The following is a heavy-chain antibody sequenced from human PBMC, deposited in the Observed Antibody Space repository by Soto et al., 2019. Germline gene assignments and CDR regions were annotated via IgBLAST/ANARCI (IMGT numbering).Heavy chain of an antibody. CDR3: ARGAAGNRGRNYYGMDV. CDR2: TRNKANSYTT. Sequence: EVQLLESGGGLVQPGGSLRLSCAASGFTFSDHYMDWVRQAPGRGLEWVGRTRNKANSYTTEYAASVKGRFTISRDDSRNSLYLQMDSLKTEDTAVYYCARGAAGNRGRNYYGMDVWGQGTTVTVSS. D-gene: IGHD6-13*01. CDR1: GFTFSDHY. J-gene: IGHJ6*02. V-gene: IGHV3-72*01.